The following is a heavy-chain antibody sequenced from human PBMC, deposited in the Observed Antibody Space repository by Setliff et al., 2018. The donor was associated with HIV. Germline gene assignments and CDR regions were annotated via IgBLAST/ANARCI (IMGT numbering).Heavy chain of an antibody. V-gene: IGHV3-30*02. CDR3: AKGPSSGENPWVLGAFDI. CDR1: GFTFSSYD. CDR2: IRYDGSNK. J-gene: IGHJ3*02. Sequence: QPGGSLRLSCVASGFTFSSYDMHWVRQAPGKGLEWVTFIRYDGSNKYYADSVKGRFTISRDNSKNTLYLQMNSLRAEDTAVYYCAKGPSSGENPWVLGAFDIWGQGTMVTVSS. D-gene: IGHD2-15*01.